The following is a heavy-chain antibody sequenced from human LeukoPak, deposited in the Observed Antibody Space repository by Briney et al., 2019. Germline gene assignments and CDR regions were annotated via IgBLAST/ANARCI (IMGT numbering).Heavy chain of an antibody. Sequence: ASVKVSCKASVYTFTSYYMHWVRQAPGQGLEWMGIINPSGGSTSYAQKFQGRVTMTRDTSTSTVYMELSSLRSEDTAVYYCARTQFPAYYYDSSGYDYWGQGTLVTVSS. CDR3: ARTQFPAYYYDSSGYDY. V-gene: IGHV1-46*01. J-gene: IGHJ4*02. D-gene: IGHD3-22*01. CDR2: INPSGGST. CDR1: VYTFTSYY.